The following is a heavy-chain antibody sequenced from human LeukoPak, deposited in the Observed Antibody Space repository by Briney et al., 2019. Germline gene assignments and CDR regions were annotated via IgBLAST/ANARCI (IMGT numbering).Heavy chain of an antibody. V-gene: IGHV4-59*01. D-gene: IGHD3-10*01. J-gene: IGHJ5*02. CDR3: ARAIGELYNWFDP. Sequence: SETLSLTCTVSGGSISSYYWSWSRQPPGKGLEWIGYIYYSGSTNYNPSLKSRVTISVDTSKNQFSLKLSSVTAADTAVYYCARAIGELYNWFDPWGQGTLVTVSS. CDR1: GGSISSYY. CDR2: IYYSGST.